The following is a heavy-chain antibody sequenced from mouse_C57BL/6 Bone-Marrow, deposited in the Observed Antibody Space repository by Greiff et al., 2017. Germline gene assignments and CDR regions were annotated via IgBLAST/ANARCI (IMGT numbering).Heavy chain of an antibody. V-gene: IGHV1-64*01. CDR3: ARDWHAAFAY. CDR2: IHPNSGST. CDR1: GYTFTSYW. D-gene: IGHD4-1*01. Sequence: VQLQQPGAELVKPGASVKLSCKASGYTFTSYWMHWVKQRPGQGLEWIGMIHPNSGSTNYNEKIKSKATLTVDKSSSTAYMQLSSLTSEDSAVYYCARDWHAAFAYWGQGTLVTVSA. J-gene: IGHJ3*01.